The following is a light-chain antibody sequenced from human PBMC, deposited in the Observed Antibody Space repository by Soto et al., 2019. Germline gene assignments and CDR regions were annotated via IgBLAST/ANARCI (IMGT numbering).Light chain of an antibody. J-gene: IGKJ4*01. V-gene: IGKV3-20*01. CDR2: GAS. Sequence: EFVLTQSPGTLSLSPGERATLSCRASQSVRNNYLAWYQQKPGQAPRLLISGASSRATGIPDRFSGSGSGTDFTLTISRLEPEDFALYYCQQFSSSPITFGGGTKVEIK. CDR3: QQFSSSPIT. CDR1: QSVRNNY.